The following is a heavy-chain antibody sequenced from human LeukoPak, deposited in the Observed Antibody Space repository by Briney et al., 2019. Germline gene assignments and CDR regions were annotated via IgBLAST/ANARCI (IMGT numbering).Heavy chain of an antibody. J-gene: IGHJ5*02. V-gene: IGHV3-48*04. Sequence: GGSLELSCAASGFTFSSYSMNWVRQAPGKGLEWVSYSSSSSSTIYYADSVKGRFTISRDNAKNSLYLQMNSLRAEDTAVYYCARERPPRYYGSGSLYNWFDPWGQGTLVTVSS. D-gene: IGHD3-10*01. CDR1: GFTFSSYS. CDR2: SSSSSSTI. CDR3: ARERPPRYYGSGSLYNWFDP.